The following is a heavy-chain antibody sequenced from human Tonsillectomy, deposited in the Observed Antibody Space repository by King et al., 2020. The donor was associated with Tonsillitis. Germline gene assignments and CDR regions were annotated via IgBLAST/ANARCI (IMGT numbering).Heavy chain of an antibody. J-gene: IGHJ6*02. CDR3: AKDLGHGSNHYYYGMDV. V-gene: IGHV3-30*18. CDR1: GFTFSSYG. Sequence: VQLVESGGGVVQPGRSLRLSCAASGFTFSSYGMHWVRQAPGKGLEWVAVISYDGSNKYYADSVKGRFTISRDNSKNTLYLQMNSLRAEDTAVYYCAKDLGHGSNHYYYGMDVWGQGTTVTVSS. CDR2: ISYDGSNK. D-gene: IGHD4-23*01.